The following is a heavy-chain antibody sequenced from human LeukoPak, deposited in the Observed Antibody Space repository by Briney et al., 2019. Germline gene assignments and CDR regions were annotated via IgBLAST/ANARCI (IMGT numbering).Heavy chain of an antibody. CDR1: GYTFTCYY. J-gene: IGHJ4*02. V-gene: IGHV1-2*04. CDR2: INPNSGGT. D-gene: IGHD3-10*01. Sequence: ASVKVSCKASGYTFTCYYMHWVRQAPGQGQEWMGWINPNSGGTNYAQKVQGWVTMTRDTSISTAYMELSRLRSDDTAVYYCARVGSGSYWDYFDYWGQGTLVTVSS. CDR3: ARVGSGSYWDYFDY.